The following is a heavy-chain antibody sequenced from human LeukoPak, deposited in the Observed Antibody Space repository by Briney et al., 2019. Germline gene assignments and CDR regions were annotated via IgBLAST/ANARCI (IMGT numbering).Heavy chain of an antibody. D-gene: IGHD6-13*01. CDR3: ARGIAAAALAPFDY. CDR1: GGSFSGYY. J-gene: IGHJ4*02. Sequence: SETLSLTCAVYGGSFSGYYWSWIRQPPGKGLEWIGEINHSGSTNYNPSLKSRVTISVDTSKNQFSLKLSSVTAADTAVCYCARGIAAAALAPFDYWGQGTLVTVSS. CDR2: INHSGST. V-gene: IGHV4-34*01.